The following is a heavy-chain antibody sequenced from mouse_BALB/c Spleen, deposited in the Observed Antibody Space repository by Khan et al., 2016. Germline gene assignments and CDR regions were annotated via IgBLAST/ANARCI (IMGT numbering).Heavy chain of an antibody. J-gene: IGHJ2*01. CDR3: SHWLGRGYFDY. D-gene: IGHD2-2*01. CDR1: GYTFSTYW. Sequence: QVRLQQPGAELMKPGASVKISCKATGYTFSTYWIEWVKQRPGHGLEWIGEILPGSGSITYNEKFKGKATFTADTSSNTAYMQLSSLTSEDSAVYYCSHWLGRGYFDYWGQGTTLTVSS. CDR2: ILPGSGSI. V-gene: IGHV1-9*01.